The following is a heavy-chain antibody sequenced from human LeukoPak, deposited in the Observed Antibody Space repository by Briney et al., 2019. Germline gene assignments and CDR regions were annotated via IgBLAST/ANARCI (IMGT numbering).Heavy chain of an antibody. Sequence: ASVKVSCKASGYTFTSYAMHWVRQAPGQRLEWMGWINAGNGNTKYSQKFQGRVTITRDTSASTAYMELSSLRSEDTAVYYCARVEYSDELGSGWSTYFDYWGQGTLVTVSS. CDR2: INAGNGNT. V-gene: IGHV1-3*01. CDR3: ARVEYSDELGSGWSTYFDY. D-gene: IGHD6-19*01. CDR1: GYTFTSYA. J-gene: IGHJ4*02.